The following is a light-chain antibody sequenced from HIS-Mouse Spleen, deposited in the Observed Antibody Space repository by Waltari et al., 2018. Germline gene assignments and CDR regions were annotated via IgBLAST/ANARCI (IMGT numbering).Light chain of an antibody. Sequence: AIRMTQSPSSLSASTGDIVTITCRASQGISSYLAWYQQKPGKAPKLLIYAASTLQSGVPSRFSCSGSGTDFTLTISCLQSEDFATYYCQQYYSYPLTFGGGTKVEIK. CDR2: AAS. J-gene: IGKJ4*01. CDR1: QGISSY. V-gene: IGKV1-8*01. CDR3: QQYYSYPLT.